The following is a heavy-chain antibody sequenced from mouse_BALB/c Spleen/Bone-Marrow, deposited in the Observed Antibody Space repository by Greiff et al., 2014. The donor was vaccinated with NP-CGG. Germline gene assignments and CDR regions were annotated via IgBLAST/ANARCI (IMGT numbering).Heavy chain of an antibody. CDR1: GYVFSSYW. J-gene: IGHJ4*01. Sequence: LVESGAELVRPGSSVKISCKASGYVFSSYWMNWVKQRPGQGLEWIGQIFPGDGDTNYNGQFKGKATLTADRSSSTAFMQLSSLTSEDSAVYFCARGEFDYDFTMDYWGQGTSVTVSS. CDR2: IFPGDGDT. V-gene: IGHV1-80*01. D-gene: IGHD2-4*01. CDR3: ARGEFDYDFTMDY.